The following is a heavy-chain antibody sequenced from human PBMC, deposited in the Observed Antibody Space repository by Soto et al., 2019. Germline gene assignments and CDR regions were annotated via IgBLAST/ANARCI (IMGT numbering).Heavy chain of an antibody. V-gene: IGHV3-74*01. CDR2: INSDGSST. Sequence: EMQLVESGGGLVQPGGSLRLSCAASGFTFTNYWMQWVRQAPGKGLVWVSRINSDGSSTSHADSVKGRFTISRDNAKNTLYLQMSSLRAEDTAVYYCAMPQYLPDDVFDVWGRGTVVTVSS. CDR3: AMPQYLPDDVFDV. J-gene: IGHJ3*01. CDR1: GFTFTNYW. D-gene: IGHD2-2*01.